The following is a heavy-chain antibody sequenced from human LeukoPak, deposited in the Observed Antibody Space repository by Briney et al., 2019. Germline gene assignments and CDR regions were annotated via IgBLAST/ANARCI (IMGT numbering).Heavy chain of an antibody. CDR1: GGSVSSGSYY. D-gene: IGHD4-17*01. Sequence: PSETLSLTCTVSGGSVSSGSYYWSWIRQPPGKGLEWIGYMYYSGSTNCNPSLKSRVTISVDTSKNQFSLKPSSVTAADTAVYYCARHPLTTVNRGGMDVWGKGTTVTVSS. CDR3: ARHPLTTVNRGGMDV. V-gene: IGHV4-61*01. J-gene: IGHJ6*04. CDR2: MYYSGST.